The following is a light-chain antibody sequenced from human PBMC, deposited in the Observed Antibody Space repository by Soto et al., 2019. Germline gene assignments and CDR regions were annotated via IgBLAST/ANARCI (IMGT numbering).Light chain of an antibody. CDR2: SDN. CDR1: SSNIGSNP. J-gene: IGLJ2*01. Sequence: QSVLTQPPSASGTPGQRVTISCSGSSSNIGSNPVSWYQQLPGTAPKSLIYSDNQRPSGVPDRISGSRSGTSASLAISGLQSVDEAEYYCAAWDDSLRGRVFGGGTQLTVL. V-gene: IGLV1-44*01. CDR3: AAWDDSLRGRV.